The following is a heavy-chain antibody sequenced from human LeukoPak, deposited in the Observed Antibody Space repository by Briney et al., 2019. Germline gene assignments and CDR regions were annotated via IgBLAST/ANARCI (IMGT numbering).Heavy chain of an antibody. D-gene: IGHD4-17*01. CDR3: ARALYGDYDDNWFDP. Sequence: SETLSLTCAVSGGSISSGGYSWSWIRQPPGKGLEWIGYIYYSGSTYYNPSLKSRVTISVDTSKNQFSLKLSSVTAADTAVYYCARALYGDYDDNWFDPWGQGTLVTVPS. CDR1: GGSISSGGYS. CDR2: IYYSGST. V-gene: IGHV4-30-4*07. J-gene: IGHJ5*02.